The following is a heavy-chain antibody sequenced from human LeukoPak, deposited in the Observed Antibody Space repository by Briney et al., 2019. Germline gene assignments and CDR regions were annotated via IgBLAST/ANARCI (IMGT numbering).Heavy chain of an antibody. CDR3: ARSSLDY. CDR1: GFTFSSYS. V-gene: IGHV3-30-3*01. J-gene: IGHJ4*02. Sequence: GGSLRLSCAASGFTFSSYSMHWVRNAPGRGVEWVAVISYDGSNEYYADSVKGRFTISRDNSKNTLYLQMNSLRAEDTAIYYCARSSLDYWGQGTLVTVSS. CDR2: ISYDGSNE.